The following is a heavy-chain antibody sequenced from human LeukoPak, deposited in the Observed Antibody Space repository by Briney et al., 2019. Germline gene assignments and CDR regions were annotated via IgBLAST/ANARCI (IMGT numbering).Heavy chain of an antibody. Sequence: GASVKVSCKASGYTFTSYGISWVRQAPGQGLEWMGWISAYNGNTNYAQKLQGRVTMTTDTSTSTAYLKLRRLRSDEPAVYYVATGWENAWSKGVFHRKLFEPSGQGTLGTLSS. CDR3: ATGWENAWSKGVFHRKLFEP. D-gene: IGHD1-14*01. J-gene: IGHJ5*02. CDR2: ISAYNGNT. V-gene: IGHV1-18*01. CDR1: GYTFTSYG.